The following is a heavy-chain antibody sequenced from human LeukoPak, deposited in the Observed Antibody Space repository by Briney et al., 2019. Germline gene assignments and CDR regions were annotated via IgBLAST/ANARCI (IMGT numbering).Heavy chain of an antibody. V-gene: IGHV3-23*01. CDR1: GFTFSSYA. J-gene: IGHJ6*02. CDR3: AKVATHYYYYGMDV. D-gene: IGHD5-12*01. Sequence: PGGSLRLSCAASGFTFSSYAMSWVRQAPGKGLEWVSAISGSGGSTYYADSVKGRFTISGDNSKNTLYLQMNSLRAEDTAVYYCAKVATHYYYYGMDVWGQGTTVTVSS. CDR2: ISGSGGST.